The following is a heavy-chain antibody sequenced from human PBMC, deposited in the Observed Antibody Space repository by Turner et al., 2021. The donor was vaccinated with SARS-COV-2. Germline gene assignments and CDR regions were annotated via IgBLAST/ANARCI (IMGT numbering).Heavy chain of an antibody. CDR3: ARHGAANGNYYYHGLDV. CDR2: IWYDGSQK. D-gene: IGHD6-13*01. CDR1: RFSFSSHA. V-gene: IGHV3-33*08. Sequence: VQVEESGGGVVLPGRSLRPSCAASRFSFSSHAMHWVRQAPGKGLEWVAVIWYDGSQKYHAASVRGRFTISRDNSRNTLYLQMDSLRVEDTGVYYCARHGAANGNYYYHGLDVWGRGTTVTVSS. J-gene: IGHJ6*02.